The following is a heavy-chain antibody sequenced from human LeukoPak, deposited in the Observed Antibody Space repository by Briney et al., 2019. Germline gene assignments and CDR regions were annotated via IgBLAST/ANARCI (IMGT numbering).Heavy chain of an antibody. J-gene: IGHJ4*02. CDR3: ARDDYRRATPFDY. Sequence: ASVKVSCKASGYIFTDYYIHWVRQAPGQGLEWMGWISAYNGNTNYAQKLQGRVTMTTDTSTSTAYMELRSLRSDDTAVYYCARDDYRRATPFDYWDQGTLVTVSS. CDR1: GYIFTDYY. V-gene: IGHV1-18*04. CDR2: ISAYNGNT. D-gene: IGHD3-16*02.